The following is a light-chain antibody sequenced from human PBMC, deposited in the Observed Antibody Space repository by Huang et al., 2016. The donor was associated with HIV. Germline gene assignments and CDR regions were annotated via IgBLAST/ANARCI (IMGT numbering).Light chain of an antibody. CDR1: QNIKTY. CDR3: QESYSTPWT. CDR2: AAS. Sequence: DIQMTQSPSSLSASVGERVTITCRTSQNIKTYLNWYQHKPGKAPDLLIYAASSLRSGVPSRFSASGSGTEFIFTISSLQSDDFATYYCQESYSTPWTFGQGTKVEIK. J-gene: IGKJ1*01. V-gene: IGKV1-39*01.